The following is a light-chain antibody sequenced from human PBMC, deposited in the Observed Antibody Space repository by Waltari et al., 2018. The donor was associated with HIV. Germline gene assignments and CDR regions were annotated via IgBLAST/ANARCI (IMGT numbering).Light chain of an antibody. J-gene: IGLJ2*01. CDR2: DDR. CDR1: NIAAIKS. CDR3: QVYSDRGDPVI. V-gene: IGLV3-21*02. Sequence: SYVLTQPPSVSVAPGQTARITCGGNNIAAIKSVHWYRKSPGQAPVLVVYDDRDRPSGIPDRFPGSSSVDTATLTISRAEAGDEADYYCQVYSDRGDPVIFGGGTKLTVL.